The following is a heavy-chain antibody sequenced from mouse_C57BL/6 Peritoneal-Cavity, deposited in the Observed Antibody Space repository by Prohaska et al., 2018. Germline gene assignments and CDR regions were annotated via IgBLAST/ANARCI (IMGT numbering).Heavy chain of an antibody. CDR3: ARDDVDYAMDY. D-gene: IGHD2-12*01. CDR1: GYTFTSYG. J-gene: IGHJ4*01. Sequence: QVQLQQSGVELARPGASVKLSCKASGYTFTSYGISWVKQRTGQGLEWIGEIYPRSGNTYYNEKFKGKATLTADKSSSTAYMELRSLTSEDSAVYFCARDDVDYAMDYWGQGTSVTVSS. CDR2: IYPRSGNT. V-gene: IGHV1-81*01.